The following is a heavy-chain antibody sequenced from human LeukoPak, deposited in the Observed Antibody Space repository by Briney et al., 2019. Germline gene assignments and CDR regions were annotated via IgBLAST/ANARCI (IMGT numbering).Heavy chain of an antibody. CDR3: ATGVRFLEWLFRPAYYYYGMDV. D-gene: IGHD3-3*01. J-gene: IGHJ6*02. V-gene: IGHV1-2*02. CDR1: GYTFTGYY. Sequence: ASVKVSCKASGYTFTGYYMHWVRQAPGQGLEWVGWVNPNSGGTNYAQKFQGRVTMTRDTSISTAYMELSRLRSDDTAVYYCATGVRFLEWLFRPAYYYYGMDVWGQGTTVTVSS. CDR2: VNPNSGGT.